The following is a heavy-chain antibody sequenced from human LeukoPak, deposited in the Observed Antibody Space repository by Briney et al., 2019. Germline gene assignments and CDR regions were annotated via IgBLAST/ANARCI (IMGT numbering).Heavy chain of an antibody. V-gene: IGHV1-2*06. J-gene: IGHJ4*02. CDR2: INPNSGGT. CDR3: ARDRDYGDYNTQDLFVY. D-gene: IGHD4-17*01. Sequence: GASVKVSCKASGYTFTGYYIHWVRQAPGQGLEWMGRINPNSGGTNYAQKFQGRVTMTTDTSTSTAYMELRSLRSDDTAVYYCARDRDYGDYNTQDLFVYWGQGTLVTVSS. CDR1: GYTFTGYY.